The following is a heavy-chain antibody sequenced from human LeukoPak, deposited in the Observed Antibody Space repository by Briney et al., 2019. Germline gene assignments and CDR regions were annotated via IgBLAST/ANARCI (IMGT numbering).Heavy chain of an antibody. CDR2: ISYDGSNK. J-gene: IGHJ6*02. Sequence: GRSLRLSCAASGFTFSSYGMHWVRQAPGKGLEWVAVISYDGSNKYYADSVKGRFTISRDNSKNTLYLQMNSLRAEDTAVYYCAKDYYDGSGYYVLYGMDVWGQGTTVTVSS. CDR1: GFTFSSYG. CDR3: AKDYYDGSGYYVLYGMDV. D-gene: IGHD3-22*01. V-gene: IGHV3-30*18.